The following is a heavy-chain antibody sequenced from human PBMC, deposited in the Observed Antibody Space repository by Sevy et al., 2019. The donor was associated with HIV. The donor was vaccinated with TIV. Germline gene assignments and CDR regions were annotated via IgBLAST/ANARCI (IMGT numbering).Heavy chain of an antibody. Sequence: GGSLRLSCIESGFTLSNYDIHWVRQAPGKGLEWVSYISNSGTTISYSDSVKGRFTISRDNARNSLYLQMNSLRAEDTAVYYCARDLPPSATTVAHFDCWGQGTLVTVSS. D-gene: IGHD4-17*01. CDR2: ISNSGTTI. CDR1: GFTLSNYD. CDR3: ARDLPPSATTVAHFDC. V-gene: IGHV3-48*03. J-gene: IGHJ4*02.